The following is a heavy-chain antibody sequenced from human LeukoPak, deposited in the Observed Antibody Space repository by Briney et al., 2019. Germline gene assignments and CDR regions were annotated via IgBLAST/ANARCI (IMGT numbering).Heavy chain of an antibody. CDR1: GGSFSGHY. J-gene: IGHJ3*02. V-gene: IGHV4-59*11. Sequence: SETLSLTCAVYGGSFSGHYWSWIRQPPGKGLEWIGYIYYSGSTNYNPSLKSRVTISVDTSKNQFSLKLSSVTAADTAVYYCARGPPDCSSTSCYAFDAFDIWGQGTMVTVSS. CDR2: IYYSGST. D-gene: IGHD2-2*01. CDR3: ARGPPDCSSTSCYAFDAFDI.